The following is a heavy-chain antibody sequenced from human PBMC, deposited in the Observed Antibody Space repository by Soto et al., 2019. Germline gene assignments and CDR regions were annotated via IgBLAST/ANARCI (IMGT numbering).Heavy chain of an antibody. CDR1: GFTFSSNG. Sequence: PGGSLRLSCAASGFTFSSNGVHWVRQAPGKGLEWVAVIWYDGNKKYYGDSVRGRFTISRDNSKNTLYLEMNSLRAEDTAVYYCVVDTSGLLDYWGQGTQVTVPQ. D-gene: IGHD3-22*01. V-gene: IGHV3-33*03. CDR3: VVDTSGLLDY. J-gene: IGHJ4*02. CDR2: IWYDGNKK.